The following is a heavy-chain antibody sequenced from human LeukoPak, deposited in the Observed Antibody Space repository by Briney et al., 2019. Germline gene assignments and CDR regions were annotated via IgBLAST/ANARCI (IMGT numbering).Heavy chain of an antibody. J-gene: IGHJ4*02. Sequence: PGGSLRLSCAASGFTFTKYAMSWVRQAAGKGLEWVSAIGGSGTKTFYAESVKGRFTISRDNSKNTLYLQMNSLRAEDTAVYYCARVREGLVYWGQGTLVTVSS. CDR1: GFTFTKYA. V-gene: IGHV3-23*01. D-gene: IGHD3-16*01. CDR2: IGGSGTKT. CDR3: ARVREGLVY.